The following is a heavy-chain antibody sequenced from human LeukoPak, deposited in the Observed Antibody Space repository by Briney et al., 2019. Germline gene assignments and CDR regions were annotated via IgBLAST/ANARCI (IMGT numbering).Heavy chain of an antibody. D-gene: IGHD3-16*01. V-gene: IGHV4-39*01. J-gene: IGHJ5*02. Sequence: PSETLSLTCTVSGDSINSNSYHWGWIRQPPGKGLEWIGTVYSTGNTYYTPSLKSRVTISVDTSNNQFSLKLTSVTAADTAVYYCARPHLTWRVEYFDPWGQGTLVTDSS. CDR3: ARPHLTWRVEYFDP. CDR2: VYSTGNT. CDR1: GDSINSNSYH.